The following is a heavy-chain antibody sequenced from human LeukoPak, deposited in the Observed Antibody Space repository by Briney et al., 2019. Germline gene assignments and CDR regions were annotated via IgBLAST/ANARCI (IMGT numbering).Heavy chain of an antibody. Sequence: GGSLRLSCAASGFTFTGYYMSWIRQAPGKGLEWVSYITSSGSSKNYADSVKGRFTISRDNAKNSVYLQMNSLRAEDTAVYYCASRIAAAGTLPPPFDYWGQGTLVTVSS. CDR3: ASRIAAAGTLPPPFDY. D-gene: IGHD6-13*01. V-gene: IGHV3-11*04. CDR1: GFTFTGYY. J-gene: IGHJ4*02. CDR2: ITSSGSSK.